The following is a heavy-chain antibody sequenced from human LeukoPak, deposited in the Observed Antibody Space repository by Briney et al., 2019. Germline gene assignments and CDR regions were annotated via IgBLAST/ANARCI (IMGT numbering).Heavy chain of an antibody. V-gene: IGHV4-39*07. Sequence: SETLSLTCTVSGGSISSSSYYWGWIRQPPGTGLEWIGSIYYSGSTYYNPSLKSRVTISVDTSKNQFSLKLSSVTAADTAVYYCAREVGSAAGTMFDYWGQGTLVTVSS. CDR3: AREVGSAAGTMFDY. CDR2: IYYSGST. CDR1: GGSISSSSYY. J-gene: IGHJ4*02. D-gene: IGHD6-13*01.